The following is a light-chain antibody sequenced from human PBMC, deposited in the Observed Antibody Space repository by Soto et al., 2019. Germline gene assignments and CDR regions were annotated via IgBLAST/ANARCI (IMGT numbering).Light chain of an antibody. CDR3: SSYTTSSTYV. Sequence: QSVLTQPASVSGSPGQSITISCTGTNSDVGAYNYVSWYQQHPGKAPKLMIYDGTNRPSGVSNRFSGSKSGYTASLTISGLQAEDEADYYCSSYTTSSTYVFGTGTKVTVL. CDR2: DGT. V-gene: IGLV2-14*03. J-gene: IGLJ1*01. CDR1: NSDVGAYNY.